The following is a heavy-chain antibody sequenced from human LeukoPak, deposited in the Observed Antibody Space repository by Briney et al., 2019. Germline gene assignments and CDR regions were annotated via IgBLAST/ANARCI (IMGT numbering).Heavy chain of an antibody. D-gene: IGHD1-26*01. Sequence: PGGSLRLSCAASGFTFDKYAVNWVRQAPGQGLQWVSSISGSGGNTYYADSVRGRFTISRDNSNKTLYLQMNSLRAEDTAVYYCTKDPHRARTLGPSVWGQGTLVTVSS. J-gene: IGHJ4*02. CDR2: ISGSGGNT. CDR1: GFTFDKYA. CDR3: TKDPHRARTLGPSV. V-gene: IGHV3-23*01.